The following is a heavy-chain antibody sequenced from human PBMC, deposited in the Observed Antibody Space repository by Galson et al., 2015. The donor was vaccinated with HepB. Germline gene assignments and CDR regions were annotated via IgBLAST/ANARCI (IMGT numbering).Heavy chain of an antibody. CDR3: AKDSNGYGAHS. CDR1: GFIFSNYA. V-gene: IGHV3-30*18. CDR2: ISYGGTYE. Sequence: SLRLSCAASGFIFSNYAMHWVRQAPGKGLEWVAAISYGGTYEYYADSVKGRFTISRDNSRNTLYLQMNSLRPEDTAVYYCAKDSNGYGAHSWGQGTLVTVSS. D-gene: IGHD5-12*01. J-gene: IGHJ4*02.